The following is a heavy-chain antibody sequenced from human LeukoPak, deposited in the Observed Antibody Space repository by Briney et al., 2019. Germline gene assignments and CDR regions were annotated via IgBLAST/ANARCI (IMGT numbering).Heavy chain of an antibody. CDR3: ARLDDKYSGYDVDY. CDR2: IYSSGST. Sequence: PSETLSLTCTLSGGSVSSGSYYWSWIRQPPGKGLEWIGYIYSSGSTNYNPSLKSRVTISVDTSKKQFSLKVSSVTAADTAVYYCARLDDKYSGYDVDYWGQGTLVTVSS. CDR1: GGSVSSGSYY. J-gene: IGHJ4*02. D-gene: IGHD5-12*01. V-gene: IGHV4-61*01.